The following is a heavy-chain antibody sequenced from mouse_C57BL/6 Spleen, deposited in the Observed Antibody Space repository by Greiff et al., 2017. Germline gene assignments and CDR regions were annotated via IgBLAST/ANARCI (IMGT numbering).Heavy chain of an antibody. CDR1: GYTFTSYW. Sequence: VQLQQPGAELVKPGASVKLSCKASGYTFTSYWMHWVKQRPGRGLEWIGRIDPNSGGTKYNEKFKSKATLTVDKPSSTAYMQLSILTSEDSAVYYCARGSTVLAHYYAMDYWGQGTSVTVSS. CDR3: ARGSTVLAHYYAMDY. J-gene: IGHJ4*01. V-gene: IGHV1-72*01. D-gene: IGHD1-1*01. CDR2: IDPNSGGT.